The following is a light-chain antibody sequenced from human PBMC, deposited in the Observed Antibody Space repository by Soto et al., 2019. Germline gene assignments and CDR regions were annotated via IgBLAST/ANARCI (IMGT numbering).Light chain of an antibody. V-gene: IGKV3-20*01. CDR2: GAS. CDR3: HQYGSSPPVT. J-gene: IGKJ5*01. Sequence: EIVLTQSPGTLSLSPGERATLSCRASQSVSSSYLAWYQQKPGQAPRLLIYGASGRATGIPDRFSGSGSGTYFSITISRLEPEEFPVYYCHQYGSSPPVTFGQGTRLEIK. CDR1: QSVSSSY.